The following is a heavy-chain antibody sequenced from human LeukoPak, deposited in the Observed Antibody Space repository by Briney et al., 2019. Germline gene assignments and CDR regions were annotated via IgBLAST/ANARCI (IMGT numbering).Heavy chain of an antibody. CDR1: GYTFTDYN. J-gene: IGHJ5*02. D-gene: IGHD2-2*01. V-gene: IGHV1-2*02. Sequence: ASVTVSCKSSGYTFTDYNIHWVRQAPGQGLEWMGWINLKTDDKKIAQKVQGKVTLTRDSDIRKAYLYLSGLGVDDTAFYYCARGVSTSWFDPWGQGTLVTVSS. CDR2: INLKTDDK. CDR3: ARGVSTSWFDP.